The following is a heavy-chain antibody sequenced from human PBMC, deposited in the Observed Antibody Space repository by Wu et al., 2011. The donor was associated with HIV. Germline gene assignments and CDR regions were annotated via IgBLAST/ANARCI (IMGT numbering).Heavy chain of an antibody. CDR2: ISAYNGNT. CDR3: GRDGYCRTTSCYDGVIDY. J-gene: IGHJ4*01. Sequence: QVQLVQSGGGSGRRPGASVKVSCRASGYTFKSYGISWVRQAPGQGLEWMGWISAYNGNTKYAQELQGRVSVTMDTSTSTAYVELRSLRSDDTAVYYCGRDGYCRTTSCYDGVIDYWGQGTLVTVSS. V-gene: IGHV1-18*01. D-gene: IGHD2-2*03. CDR1: GYTFKSYG.